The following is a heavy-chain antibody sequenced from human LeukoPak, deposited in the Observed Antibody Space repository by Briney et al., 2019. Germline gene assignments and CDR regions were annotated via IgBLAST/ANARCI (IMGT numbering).Heavy chain of an antibody. V-gene: IGHV4-4*07. Sequence: SETLSLTCTVSGGSISSYYWSWIRQPAGKGLEWIGRIYTSGSTNYNPSLKSRVTMSVDTSKNQFSLKLSSVTAADTAVCYCARDRNDILTGYPENWFDSWGQGTLVTVSS. J-gene: IGHJ5*01. D-gene: IGHD3-9*01. CDR2: IYTSGST. CDR3: ARDRNDILTGYPENWFDS. CDR1: GGSISSYY.